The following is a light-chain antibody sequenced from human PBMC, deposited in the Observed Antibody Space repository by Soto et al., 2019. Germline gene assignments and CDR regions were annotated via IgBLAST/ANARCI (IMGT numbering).Light chain of an antibody. J-gene: IGLJ1*01. CDR3: ISYTRTSTYV. CDR2: DVS. Sequence: QSVLTQPASVSGSPGQSITISCTGTSSDVGTYDYVSWYQQYPGKAPKLMIYDVSNRPSGVSNRFSGSKSGNTASLTISGLQAEDEADYYCISYTRTSTYVFGAGTKVTV. V-gene: IGLV2-14*01. CDR1: SSDVGTYDY.